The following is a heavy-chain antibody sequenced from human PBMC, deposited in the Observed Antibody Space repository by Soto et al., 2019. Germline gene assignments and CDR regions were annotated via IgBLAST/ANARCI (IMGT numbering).Heavy chain of an antibody. CDR3: AKGSGNIRPYGMDV. J-gene: IGHJ6*02. Sequence: XECLRLSCAAGGFTFSNHAMSWVRQAPGKGLEWVSTISGSGGTIYYADSVKGRFTISRDNSKNALWLQMNSLRAEDTALYYCAKGSGNIRPYGMDVWGQGTTVTVSS. V-gene: IGHV3-23*01. CDR1: GFTFSNHA. CDR2: ISGSGGTI.